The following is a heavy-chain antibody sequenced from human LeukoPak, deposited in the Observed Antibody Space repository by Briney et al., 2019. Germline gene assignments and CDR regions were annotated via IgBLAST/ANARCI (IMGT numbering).Heavy chain of an antibody. J-gene: IGHJ4*02. CDR2: INPNSGGT. D-gene: IGHD6-19*01. CDR1: GYTFTGYY. V-gene: IGHV1-2*02. CDR3: ASDSSGWTPTSN. Sequence: ASVTVSCKASGYTFTGYYMHWVRQAPGQGLGGMGWINPNSGGTNYAQKFQGRVTMTRDTSISTAYMELSRLRSDDTAVYYCASDSSGWTPTSNWGQGTLVTVSS.